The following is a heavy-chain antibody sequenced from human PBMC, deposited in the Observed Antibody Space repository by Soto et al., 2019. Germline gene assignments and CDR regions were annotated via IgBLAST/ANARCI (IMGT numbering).Heavy chain of an antibody. CDR1: GFTFSSYG. CDR2: IWYDGSNK. Sequence: GGSLRLSCAASGFTFSSYGMHWVRQAPGKGLEWVAVIWYDGSNKYYADSVKGRFTISRDNSKNTLYLQMNSLRAEDTAVYYCARDGEVLTILGVVTTKLSMDVWGQGTTVTVSS. CDR3: ARDGEVLTILGVVTTKLSMDV. D-gene: IGHD3-3*01. V-gene: IGHV3-33*01. J-gene: IGHJ6*02.